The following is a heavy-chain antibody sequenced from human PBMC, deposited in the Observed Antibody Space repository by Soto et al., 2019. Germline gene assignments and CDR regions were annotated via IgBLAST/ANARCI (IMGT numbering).Heavy chain of an antibody. V-gene: IGHV3-30-3*01. CDR1: GFTFRSCA. D-gene: IGHD3-16*02. CDR3: AREGLVSYLLSYYFDY. J-gene: IGHJ4*02. CDR2: ISYDGSNT. Sequence: GGSLRLSCAASGFTFRSCAMHWVRQAPGKGLEWVAVISYDGSNTYYADSVKGRFTISRDNSKNTLSLQMNSPRAEDTAVYYCAREGLVSYLLSYYFDYWGQGTLVTVSS.